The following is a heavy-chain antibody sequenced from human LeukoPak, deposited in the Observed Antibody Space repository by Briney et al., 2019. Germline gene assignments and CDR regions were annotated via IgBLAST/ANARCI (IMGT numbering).Heavy chain of an antibody. CDR2: ISYDGSNK. J-gene: IGHJ4*02. Sequence: GGSLRLSCAASGFTFSSYAMHWVRQAPGKGLEWVAVISYDGSNKYYADSVKGRFTISRDNSKNTLYLQMNSLRAEDTAVYYCARDMFSNQRGSFDYWGQGTLVTVSS. V-gene: IGHV3-30-3*01. D-gene: IGHD3-10*02. CDR3: ARDMFSNQRGSFDY. CDR1: GFTFSSYA.